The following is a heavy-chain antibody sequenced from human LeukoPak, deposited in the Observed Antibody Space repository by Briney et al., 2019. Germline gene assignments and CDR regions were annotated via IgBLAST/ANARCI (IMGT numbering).Heavy chain of an antibody. J-gene: IGHJ4*02. CDR2: INHSGST. CDR3: ARGSSQQWLVRGAFNY. D-gene: IGHD6-19*01. V-gene: IGHV4-34*01. Sequence: SETLSLTCAVYGGSFSGYYWSWIRQPPGKGLEWIGEINHSGSTNYNPSLKSRVTISVDTSKNQFPLKLSSVTAADTAVYYCARGSSQQWLVRGAFNYWGQGTLVTVSS. CDR1: GGSFSGYY.